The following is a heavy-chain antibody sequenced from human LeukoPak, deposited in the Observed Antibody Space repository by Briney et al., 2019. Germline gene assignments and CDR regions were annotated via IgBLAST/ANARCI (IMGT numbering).Heavy chain of an antibody. CDR2: ISVYNGNT. J-gene: IGHJ5*02. CDR3: SIVASFYDFWTAWFDP. CDR1: GYTFTRYG. Sequence: APVKVSCKASGYTFTRYGISWVRQAHGHGLEWMGWISVYNGNTNYAQKLHGRVTITTHTSTSTAYMRPRRLRSNDPPPSCLSIVASFYDFWTAWFDPGGQGTLVTAPS. D-gene: IGHD3-3*01. V-gene: IGHV1-18*01.